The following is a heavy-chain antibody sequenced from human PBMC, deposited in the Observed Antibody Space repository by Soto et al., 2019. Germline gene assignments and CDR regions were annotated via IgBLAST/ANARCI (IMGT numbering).Heavy chain of an antibody. Sequence: EVQVVESGGGLLQPGGSLGLSCVASGFTFNAHAMTWVRQGPGMGLEWTSSISGNGKTTYYADSVKGRFTVSRDNSKNTLSLQMNSLRVEDTATDYCVKDWTGNKCPCLDVWGQGTTVTVSS. D-gene: IGHD2-8*02. CDR2: ISGNGKTT. CDR3: VKDWTGNKCPCLDV. V-gene: IGHV3-23*04. J-gene: IGHJ6*02. CDR1: GFTFNAHA.